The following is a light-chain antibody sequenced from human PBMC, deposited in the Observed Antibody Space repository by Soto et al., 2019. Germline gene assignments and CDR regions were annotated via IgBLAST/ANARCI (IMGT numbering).Light chain of an antibody. J-gene: IGLJ1*01. CDR3: SSYAGSNNPYV. CDR2: EVS. CDR1: SRDIGTSNL. Sequence: QSALTQPASVSGSPGQSITISCTGTSRDIGTSNLVSWYQQYPGKAPKLMIYEVSKRPSGVPDRFSGSKSGNTASLTVSGLQAEDEADYYCSSYAGSNNPYVFGTGTRSPS. V-gene: IGLV2-14*02.